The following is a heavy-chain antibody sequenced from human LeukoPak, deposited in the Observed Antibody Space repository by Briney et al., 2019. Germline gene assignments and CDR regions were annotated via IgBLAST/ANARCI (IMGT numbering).Heavy chain of an antibody. Sequence: SETLSLTCTVSGGSISSYYWSWIRQPPGKGLEWIGYIYYTGSTNYNPSLKSRVTISVDTSKNQFSLKLSSVTAADTAVYYCARANPSSSDAFDIWGQGTMVTVSS. V-gene: IGHV4-59*12. CDR1: GGSISSYY. D-gene: IGHD6-13*01. CDR2: IYYTGST. CDR3: ARANPSSSDAFDI. J-gene: IGHJ3*02.